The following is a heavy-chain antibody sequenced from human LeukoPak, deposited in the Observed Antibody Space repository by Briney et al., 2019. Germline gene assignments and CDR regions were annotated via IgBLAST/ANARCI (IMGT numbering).Heavy chain of an antibody. CDR3: AMPLDSSGYLAFDI. Sequence: SETLSLTCAVYGGSFSGYYWSWIRQPPGKGLEWIGEINHSGSTNYNPSLKSRVTISVDTSKNQFSLKLSSVTAADTAVYYCAMPLDSSGYLAFDIWGQGTMVTVSS. CDR2: INHSGST. D-gene: IGHD3-22*01. J-gene: IGHJ3*02. CDR1: GGSFSGYY. V-gene: IGHV4-34*01.